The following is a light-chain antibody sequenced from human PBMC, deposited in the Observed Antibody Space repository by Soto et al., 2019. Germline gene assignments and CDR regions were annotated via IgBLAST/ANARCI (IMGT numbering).Light chain of an antibody. CDR2: GAS. V-gene: IGKV3-15*01. Sequence: EIVMTQSPATLSVSPGERATLSCRASQSVSSNLAWYQQKPGQAPRLLIYGASTRATDIPARFSGSGSGTEFTLTINSLQSEDFAVYDCQQYNNWRGTFGQGTKVEIK. CDR3: QQYNNWRGT. CDR1: QSVSSN. J-gene: IGKJ1*01.